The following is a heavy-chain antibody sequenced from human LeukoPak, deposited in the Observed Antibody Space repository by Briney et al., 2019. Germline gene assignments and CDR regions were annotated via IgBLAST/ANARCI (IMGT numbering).Heavy chain of an antibody. Sequence: PGRSLRLSCAASGFTFSSYGMHWVRQAPGKGLEWVAVISYVGSNKYYADSVKGRFTISRDNSKNTLYLQMNSLRAEDTAVYYCAKVNVLRFLEWFPYNWFDPWGQGTLVTVSS. CDR2: ISYVGSNK. CDR1: GFTFSSYG. CDR3: AKVNVLRFLEWFPYNWFDP. V-gene: IGHV3-30*18. D-gene: IGHD3-3*01. J-gene: IGHJ5*02.